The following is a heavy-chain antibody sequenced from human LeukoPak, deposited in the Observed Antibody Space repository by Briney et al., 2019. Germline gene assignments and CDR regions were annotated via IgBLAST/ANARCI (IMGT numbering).Heavy chain of an antibody. CDR2: IYHSGST. Sequence: PSETLSLTCSVSGYSITSGYFWGWVRQPPGKGLEWIGNIYHSGSTYYNPSLKSRVTILVDTSKNQFSLKLTSITAADTAVYYCAREFDYWGQGTLVTVSS. J-gene: IGHJ4*02. V-gene: IGHV4-38-2*02. CDR3: AREFDY. CDR1: GYSITSGYF.